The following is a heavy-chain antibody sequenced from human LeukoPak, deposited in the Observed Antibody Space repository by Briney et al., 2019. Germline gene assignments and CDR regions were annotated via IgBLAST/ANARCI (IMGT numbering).Heavy chain of an antibody. J-gene: IGHJ3*02. D-gene: IGHD1-26*01. CDR3: AGYSGSYFDAFDI. V-gene: IGHV4-4*07. Sequence: SETLSLTCTVSGGSISSYYWSWIRQPAGKGLEWIGRIYTSGSTNYNPSLKSRVTMSVDTSKNQSSLKLISVTAADTAVYYCAGYSGSYFDAFDIWGQGTMVTVSS. CDR2: IYTSGST. CDR1: GGSISSYY.